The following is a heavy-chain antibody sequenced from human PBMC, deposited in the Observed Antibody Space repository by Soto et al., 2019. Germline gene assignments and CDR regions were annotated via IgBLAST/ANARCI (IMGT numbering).Heavy chain of an antibody. CDR3: ARDFGLFYYDSSGYSQAFAI. V-gene: IGHV1-18*01. Sequence: ASVKVSCKASGYTFTSYGISWVRQAPGQGLEWMGWISAYNGNTNYAQKLQGRVTMTTDTSTSTAYMELRSLRSDDTAVYYCARDFGLFYYDSSGYSQAFAIWGQGTMVTVSS. CDR1: GYTFTSYG. CDR2: ISAYNGNT. J-gene: IGHJ3*02. D-gene: IGHD3-22*01.